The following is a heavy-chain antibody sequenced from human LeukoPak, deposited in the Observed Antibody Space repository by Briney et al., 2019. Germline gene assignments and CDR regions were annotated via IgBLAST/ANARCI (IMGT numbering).Heavy chain of an antibody. D-gene: IGHD3-10*01. CDR2: INHSVGT. Sequence: SETLSLTCTVSGYSISSGYYWGWIRPPPGKGLEWIGEINHSVGTNYNPSLKSRVTMSLDTSKNQFSLKLSSVTAADTAVYYCARGHTRITMLRGSRSAYYFDYWGQGTLVTVSS. CDR3: ARGHTRITMLRGSRSAYYFDY. V-gene: IGHV4-38-2*02. CDR1: GYSISSGYY. J-gene: IGHJ4*02.